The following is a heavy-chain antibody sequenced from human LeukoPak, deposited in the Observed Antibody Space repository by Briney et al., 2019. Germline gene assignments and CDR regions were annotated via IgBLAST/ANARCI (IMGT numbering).Heavy chain of an antibody. CDR3: ARGEGKFGEFDFDS. J-gene: IGHJ4*02. V-gene: IGHV1-2*02. CDR1: GYSFIGFY. D-gene: IGHD3-10*01. Sequence: ASVKVSCKASGYSFIGFYIHLVRQAPGQGLEWMGWINPNSGGTNYAQKFQGRVTMTRDTSISTAYMELSSLRSDDTAVYYCARGEGKFGEFDFDSWGQGTLVTVSS. CDR2: INPNSGGT.